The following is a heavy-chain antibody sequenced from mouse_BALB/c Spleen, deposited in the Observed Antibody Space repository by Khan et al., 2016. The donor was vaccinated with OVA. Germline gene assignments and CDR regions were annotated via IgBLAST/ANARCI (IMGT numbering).Heavy chain of an antibody. J-gene: IGHJ2*01. D-gene: IGHD1-2*01. Sequence: QVQLKESGPGLVAPSQSLSITCTVSGFSLTDYGVSWIRQPPGKGLEWLGVIWGGGNTYYNSDLKSRLSTSKDNSKCKVFLKMNSLPTYDTSMYYCAKHLIIYPYYFDYWGQGTTLTVSS. CDR3: AKHLIIYPYYFDY. CDR1: GFSLTDYG. V-gene: IGHV2-6-5*01. CDR2: IWGGGNT.